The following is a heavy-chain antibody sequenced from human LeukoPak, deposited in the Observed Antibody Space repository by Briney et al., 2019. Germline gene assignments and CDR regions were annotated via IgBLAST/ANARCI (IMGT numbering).Heavy chain of an antibody. D-gene: IGHD3-9*01. CDR1: GGSFSGYY. Sequence: SETLSLTCAVYGGSFSGYYWSWIRQAPGKGLEWIGEINHSGNTNYNPSLKSRVTMSVDTSKNQFSLKLSSVTAADTAVYYCARRSFDILTGYEWFDPWGQGTLVTVSS. J-gene: IGHJ5*02. CDR3: ARRSFDILTGYEWFDP. V-gene: IGHV4-34*01. CDR2: INHSGNT.